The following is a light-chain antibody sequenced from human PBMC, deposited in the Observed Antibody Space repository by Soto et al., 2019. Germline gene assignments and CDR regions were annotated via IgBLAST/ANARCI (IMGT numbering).Light chain of an antibody. CDR1: SSNIGGNS. Sequence: QSFLTQPPSVSAAPGQKVTISCSGSSSNIGGNSVSWYQQLPGTAPKLLIYYDTKRPSGIPDRFSGSKSGTSVTLCITGFQTVVAADYYRGSCDTCLSAYVFGAWIKV. CDR3: GSCDTCLSAYV. CDR2: YDT. V-gene: IGLV1-51*01. J-gene: IGLJ1*01.